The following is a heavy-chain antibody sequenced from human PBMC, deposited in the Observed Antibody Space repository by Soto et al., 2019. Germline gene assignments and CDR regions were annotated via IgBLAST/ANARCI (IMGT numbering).Heavy chain of an antibody. CDR1: GFTFSSYA. J-gene: IGHJ6*02. Sequence: PGGSLRLSCAASGFTFSSYAMHWVRQAPGKGLEWVAVISYDGSNKYYADSVKGRFTISRDNSKNTLYLQMNSLRAEDTAVYYCARDSGIPYYYYGMDVWGQGTTVTVSS. CDR2: ISYDGSNK. V-gene: IGHV3-30-3*01. CDR3: ARDSGIPYYYYGMDV.